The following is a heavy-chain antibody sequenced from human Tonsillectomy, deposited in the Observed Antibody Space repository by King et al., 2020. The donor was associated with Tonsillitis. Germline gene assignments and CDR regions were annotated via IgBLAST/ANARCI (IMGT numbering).Heavy chain of an antibody. CDR1: GYTLTSYG. CDR3: ASAVVPVNWFDP. CDR2: IGAYNGHT. Sequence: QLVQSGDEVKRPGASVKVSCKGSGYTLTSYGINWVRKAPGQGLEWLGWIGAYNGHTDYAQKFQGRVTLTIDISTHTSYMEMRSLLPDDTAVYYCASAVVPVNWFDPWGQGTLVTVTS. D-gene: IGHD5-18*01. J-gene: IGHJ5*02. V-gene: IGHV1-18*01.